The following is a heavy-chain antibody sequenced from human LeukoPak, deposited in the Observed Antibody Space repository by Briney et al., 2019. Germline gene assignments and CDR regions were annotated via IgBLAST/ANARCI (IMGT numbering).Heavy chain of an antibody. CDR1: GFTFTSYA. D-gene: IGHD3-22*01. Sequence: PGGSLRLSCAASGFTFTSYAMNWVRQAPGKGLEWVSTISGSGSSTYYVDSVKGRFTISRDNSKNTLYLQMNSLRAEDTAVYYCAKVFPYYDSSGRYFDYWGQGTLVTVSS. V-gene: IGHV3-23*01. J-gene: IGHJ4*02. CDR3: AKVFPYYDSSGRYFDY. CDR2: ISGSGSST.